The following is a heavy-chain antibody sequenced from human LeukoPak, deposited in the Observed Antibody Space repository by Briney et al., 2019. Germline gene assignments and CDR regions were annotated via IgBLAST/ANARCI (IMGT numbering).Heavy chain of an antibody. D-gene: IGHD4-23*01. CDR2: IYYSGST. Sequence: SETLSLTCTVSGGSISSYYWSWIRQPPGKGLEWIGYIYYSGSTNYNPSLKSRVTISVDTSKNQFSLKLSSVTAADTALYYCARDHYGGNSFFDYWGQGTLVTVSS. CDR1: GGSISSYY. J-gene: IGHJ4*02. V-gene: IGHV4-59*01. CDR3: ARDHYGGNSFFDY.